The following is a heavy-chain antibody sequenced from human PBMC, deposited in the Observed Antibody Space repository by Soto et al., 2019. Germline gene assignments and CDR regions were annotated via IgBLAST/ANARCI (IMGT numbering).Heavy chain of an antibody. J-gene: IGHJ4*02. CDR3: ARDSSSSVFDY. V-gene: IGHV1-69*04. Sequence: GASVKVSCKASGGTFSSYTISWVRQAPGQGLEWMGRIIPILGIANYAQKFQGRVMITADKSTSTAYMELSSLRSEDTAVYYCARDSSSSVFDYWGQGTLVTAPQ. CDR1: GGTFSSYT. D-gene: IGHD6-6*01. CDR2: IIPILGIA.